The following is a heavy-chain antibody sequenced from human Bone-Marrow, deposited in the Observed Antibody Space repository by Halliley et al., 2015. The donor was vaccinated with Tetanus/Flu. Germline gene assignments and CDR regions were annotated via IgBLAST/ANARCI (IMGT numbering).Heavy chain of an antibody. Sequence: LRLSCSISGGSISGDYSWSWIRQPPGKGLEWIGYIYHTGNSYYNPSLTSRLTISIDRSKNQISLKVTSVTAADTAVYYCARGTLLDAFDVWGPGTRGTVSS. V-gene: IGHV4-30-2*01. J-gene: IGHJ3*01. CDR1: GGSISGDYS. CDR2: IYHTGNS. CDR3: ARGTLLDAFDV.